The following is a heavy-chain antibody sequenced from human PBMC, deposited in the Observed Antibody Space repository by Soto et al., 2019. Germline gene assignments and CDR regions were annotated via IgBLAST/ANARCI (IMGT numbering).Heavy chain of an antibody. D-gene: IGHD2-2*01. V-gene: IGHV3-23*01. Sequence: GGSLRLSCAASGFTFSSYAMSWVRQAPGKGLEWVSAISGSGGSTYYADSVKGRFTISRDNSKNTLYLQMNSLRAEDTAVYYCAKAGCSSTSCYAGYYYYGMDVWGQGTTVTVSS. J-gene: IGHJ6*02. CDR3: AKAGCSSTSCYAGYYYYGMDV. CDR2: ISGSGGST. CDR1: GFTFSSYA.